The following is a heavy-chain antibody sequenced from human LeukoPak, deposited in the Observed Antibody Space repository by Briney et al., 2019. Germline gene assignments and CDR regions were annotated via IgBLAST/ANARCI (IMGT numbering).Heavy chain of an antibody. D-gene: IGHD3-16*01. V-gene: IGHV3-66*01. Sequence: PGGSLRLSCAASGFPVSDNYMTWVRQAPGKGLEWVSVIYNGGTTKYADSVKGRFIIYRDNSRNMLYLQMNSLRVEDTAVYYCARWPTMGGRWGQGTLVTVSS. J-gene: IGHJ4*02. CDR2: IYNGGTT. CDR1: GFPVSDNY. CDR3: ARWPTMGGR.